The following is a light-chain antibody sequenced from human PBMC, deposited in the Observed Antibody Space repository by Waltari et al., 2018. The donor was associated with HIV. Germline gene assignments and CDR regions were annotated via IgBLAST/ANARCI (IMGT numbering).Light chain of an antibody. CDR3: QQSYGVPLI. V-gene: IGKV1-39*01. Sequence: DIQMTQSPSSLSASVGDRVSISCRASQAVANKVNWFQQKPGKAPKVLIYDTSRLPNGVPSRFSGSGSGTDFTLTINGVQPDDFASYFCQQSYGVPLIFGPGTKVNVK. J-gene: IGKJ3*01. CDR2: DTS. CDR1: QAVANK.